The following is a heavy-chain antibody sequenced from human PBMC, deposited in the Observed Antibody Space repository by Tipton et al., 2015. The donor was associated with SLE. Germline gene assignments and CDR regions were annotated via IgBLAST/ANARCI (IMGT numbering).Heavy chain of an antibody. D-gene: IGHD5-24*01. CDR1: GYSISSGYY. J-gene: IGHJ4*02. Sequence: TLSLTCAVSGYSISSGYYWGWIRQPPGKGLEWIGSIYHSGSTYYNPSLKSRVTISVDTSKNQFSLKLSPVTAADTAVYYCARRVEMASFDYWGQGTLVTVSS. CDR3: ARRVEMASFDY. CDR2: IYHSGST. V-gene: IGHV4-38-2*01.